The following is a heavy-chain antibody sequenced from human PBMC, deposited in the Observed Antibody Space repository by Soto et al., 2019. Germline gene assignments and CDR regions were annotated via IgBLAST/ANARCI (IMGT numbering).Heavy chain of an antibody. V-gene: IGHV3-33*01. Sequence: QVQLVESGGGVVQPGTSLRLSCAASGFSFSNYGMHWVRQAPGKGLEWVAIIWYDGSNKYYVDSVKGRFIISRDNSKNTLYLQINSLRAEDTAVYYCARDSGSWSHFDYWGQGIQVTVSS. CDR1: GFSFSNYG. CDR3: ARDSGSWSHFDY. CDR2: IWYDGSNK. J-gene: IGHJ4*02. D-gene: IGHD1-26*01.